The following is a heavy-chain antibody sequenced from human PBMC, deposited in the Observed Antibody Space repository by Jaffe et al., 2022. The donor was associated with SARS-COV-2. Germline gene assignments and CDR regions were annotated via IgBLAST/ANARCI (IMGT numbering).Heavy chain of an antibody. CDR3: AKDIRSGRWELPDY. D-gene: IGHD1-26*01. Sequence: EVQLVESGGGLVQPGRSLRLSCAASGFTFDDYAMHWVRQAPGKGLEWVSGISWNSGSIGYADSVKGRFTISRDNAKNSLYLQMNSLRAEDTALYYCAKDIRSGRWELPDYWGQGTLVTVSS. CDR2: ISWNSGSI. J-gene: IGHJ4*02. V-gene: IGHV3-9*01. CDR1: GFTFDDYA.